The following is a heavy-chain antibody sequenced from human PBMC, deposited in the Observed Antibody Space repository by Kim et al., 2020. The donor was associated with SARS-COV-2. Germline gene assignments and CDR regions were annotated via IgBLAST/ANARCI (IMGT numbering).Heavy chain of an antibody. D-gene: IGHD3-9*01. CDR3: AREYYDILTGYYSNWFDP. V-gene: IGHV3-7*04. Sequence: KGRFTISRDNAKNSLYLQMNSLRAEDTAVYYCAREYYDILTGYYSNWFDPWGQGTLVTVSS. J-gene: IGHJ5*02.